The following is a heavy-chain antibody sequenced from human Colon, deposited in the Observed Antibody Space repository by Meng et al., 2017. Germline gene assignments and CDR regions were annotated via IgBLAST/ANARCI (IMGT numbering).Heavy chain of an antibody. CDR1: GLTFSDIW. D-gene: IGHD3-22*01. V-gene: IGHV3-15*01. Sequence: GESLKISCAASGLTFSDIWMIWVRQAPGKGLEWVGRIKSNSVGRTVDYAAPVRGRFTISRDDSKNMLFLQMNSLKTDDTAVYYCTAEVTYYFDSRGYYNGLGYWGQGALVTVSS. CDR3: TAEVTYYFDSRGYYNGLGY. J-gene: IGHJ4*02. CDR2: IKSNSVGRTV.